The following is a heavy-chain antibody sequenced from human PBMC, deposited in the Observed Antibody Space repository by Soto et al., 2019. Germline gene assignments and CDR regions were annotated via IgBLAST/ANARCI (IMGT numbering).Heavy chain of an antibody. V-gene: IGHV1-69*06. Sequence: SVKVSCKASGGTFSSYAISWLRQSPGQGLEWMGGIIPIFGTANYAQKFQGRVTITADKSTSTAYMELSSLRSEDTAVYYCARDHPALKAFDIWGQGTMVTVSS. J-gene: IGHJ3*02. CDR2: IIPIFGTA. CDR3: ARDHPALKAFDI. CDR1: GGTFSSYA.